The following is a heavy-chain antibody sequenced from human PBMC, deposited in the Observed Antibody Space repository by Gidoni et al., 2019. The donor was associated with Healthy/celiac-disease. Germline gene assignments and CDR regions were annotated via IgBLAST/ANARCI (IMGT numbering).Heavy chain of an antibody. CDR3: ARVMEWGSGSYPGDY. CDR1: GFTFSSYG. J-gene: IGHJ4*02. D-gene: IGHD3-10*01. CDR2: IWYDGSNK. V-gene: IGHV3-33*01. Sequence: QVQLVESGGGVVQPGRSLRLSCAASGFTFSSYGMHWVRQAPGKGLEWVAVIWYDGSNKYYADSVKGRFTISRDNSKNTLYLQMNSLRAEDTAVYYCARVMEWGSGSYPGDYWGQGTLVTVSS.